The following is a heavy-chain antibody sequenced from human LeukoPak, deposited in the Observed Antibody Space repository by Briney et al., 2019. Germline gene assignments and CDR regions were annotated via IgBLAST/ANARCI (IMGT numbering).Heavy chain of an antibody. Sequence: GGSLRLSCAASGFTFSDYYMIWIRQAPGKGLEWVSYISSSGSTIYYTDSVKGRFTISRDNTKNSLYLQMNTLRAEDTAVYFCARGRLVDSNRLFDYWGQGTLVTVSS. V-gene: IGHV3-11*04. CDR3: ARGRLVDSNRLFDY. D-gene: IGHD6-19*01. J-gene: IGHJ4*02. CDR2: ISSSGSTI. CDR1: GFTFSDYY.